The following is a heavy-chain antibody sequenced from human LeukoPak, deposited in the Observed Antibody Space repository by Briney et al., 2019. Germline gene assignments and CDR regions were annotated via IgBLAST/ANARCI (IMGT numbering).Heavy chain of an antibody. V-gene: IGHV1-18*01. Sequence: GASVKVSCKASGYTFSNYGFSWVRQAPGQGLEWMGWISGYNANTKYAQNLQGRVTMTRDTSTSTVYMELRSLRVNDTAVYYCARDLETYYYGSGRRYNWFDPWGQGTLVIVSS. J-gene: IGHJ5*02. CDR2: ISGYNANT. D-gene: IGHD3-10*01. CDR1: GYTFSNYG. CDR3: ARDLETYYYGSGRRYNWFDP.